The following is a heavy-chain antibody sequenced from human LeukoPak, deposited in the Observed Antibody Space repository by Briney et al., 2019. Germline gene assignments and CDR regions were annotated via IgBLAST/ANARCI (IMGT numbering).Heavy chain of an antibody. CDR2: INPSGGST. Sequence: ASVTVSCKASGYTFTSYYMHRVRQAPAQGLEGMGIINPSGGSTSYAQKFQGRVTMTRDTSTSTVYMELSSLRSEDTAVYYCARTGERSRYGFDIWGQGTMVTVSS. CDR1: GYTFTSYY. D-gene: IGHD1-1*01. J-gene: IGHJ3*02. V-gene: IGHV1-46*01. CDR3: ARTGERSRYGFDI.